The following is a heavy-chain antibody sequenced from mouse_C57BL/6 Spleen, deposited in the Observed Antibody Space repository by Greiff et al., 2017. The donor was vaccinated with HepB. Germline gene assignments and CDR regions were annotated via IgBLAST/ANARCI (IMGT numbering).Heavy chain of an antibody. CDR2: ISYDGSN. V-gene: IGHV3-6*01. CDR3: ASYYFDV. J-gene: IGHJ1*03. CDR1: GYSITSGYY. Sequence: EVQLQQSGPGLVKPSQSLSLTCSVTGYSITSGYYWNWIRQFPGNKLEWLGYISYDGSNNYNPSLKNRISITRDTSKNQFFLKLNSVTTEDTATYYCASYYFDVWGTGTTVTVSS.